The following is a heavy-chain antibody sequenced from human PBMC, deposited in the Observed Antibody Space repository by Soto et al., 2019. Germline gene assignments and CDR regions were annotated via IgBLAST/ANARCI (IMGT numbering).Heavy chain of an antibody. V-gene: IGHV4-34*01. J-gene: IGHJ6*02. CDR1: GGSGSGYY. CDR2: INHIGST. Sequence: PSESLSLAGAVYGGSGSGYYWSWIRQRPGKGLEWIGEINHIGSTNYNPSLKSRVTISVDTSKNQFSLKLSSVTAADTAVYYCARGQQYDFWSGSYHGVYYYYYGMDVWGQGTTVTVSS. CDR3: ARGQQYDFWSGSYHGVYYYYYGMDV. D-gene: IGHD3-3*01.